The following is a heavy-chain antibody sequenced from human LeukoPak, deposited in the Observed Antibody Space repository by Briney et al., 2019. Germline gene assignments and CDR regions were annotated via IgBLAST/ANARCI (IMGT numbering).Heavy chain of an antibody. D-gene: IGHD1-26*01. CDR3: ARGDSGSYLPPFDY. CDR1: GYTFTSYY. J-gene: IGHJ4*02. Sequence: ASVKVSCKASGYTFTSYYMHWVRQAPGQGLEWMGWINPNSGGTNYAQKFQGWVTMTRDTSISTAYMELSRLRSDDTAVYYCARGDSGSYLPPFDYWGQGTLVTVSS. CDR2: INPNSGGT. V-gene: IGHV1-2*04.